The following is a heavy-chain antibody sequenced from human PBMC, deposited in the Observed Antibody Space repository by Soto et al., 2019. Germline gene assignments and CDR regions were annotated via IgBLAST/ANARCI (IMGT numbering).Heavy chain of an antibody. J-gene: IGHJ5*02. CDR3: ARGEPRFMEWLLLSEYFDP. CDR1: GGSFSSYY. CDR2: INRSGST. D-gene: IGHD3-3*01. Sequence: QVQLQQWGAGLLKPSETLSLTCAVYGGSFSSYYWSWIRQPPGKGLEWIGVINRSGSTNYDPSLKSRVTISIDTSKNQVSLTLSSVTAADTAVYYCARGEPRFMEWLLLSEYFDPWGQGTLVTVSS. V-gene: IGHV4-34*01.